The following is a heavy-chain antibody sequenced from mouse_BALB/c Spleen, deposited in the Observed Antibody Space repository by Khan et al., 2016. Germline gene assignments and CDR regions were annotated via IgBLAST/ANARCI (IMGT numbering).Heavy chain of an antibody. CDR3: TRDRGSGYGISLFAY. Sequence: EVQLVESGGGLVKPGGSLKLSCAASGFTFSTYTMSWVRQTPEKRLEWVAAISSGGSYIYYPDSVKGRFTISRDNAKHTLYLQMSSLKSEDTAMYYCTRDRGSGYGISLFAYWGQETLVTVSA. CDR2: ISSGGSYI. D-gene: IGHD1-2*01. J-gene: IGHJ3*01. V-gene: IGHV5-6-4*01. CDR1: GFTFSTYT.